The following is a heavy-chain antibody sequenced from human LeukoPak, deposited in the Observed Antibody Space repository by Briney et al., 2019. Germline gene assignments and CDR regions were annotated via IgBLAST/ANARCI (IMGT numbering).Heavy chain of an antibody. CDR1: GFAVSSNY. D-gene: IGHD1-26*01. V-gene: IGHV3-53*01. CDR3: AREVVIVGGTGGGFDY. CDR2: IYSGGST. Sequence: PGGSLRLSCAASGFAVSSNYMSWVRQAPGKELEWVSVIYSGGSTYYADSVKGRFTISRDNSKNTLYLQMNSLRVEDTAVYYCAREVVIVGGTGGGFDYWGQGTLVTVSS. J-gene: IGHJ4*02.